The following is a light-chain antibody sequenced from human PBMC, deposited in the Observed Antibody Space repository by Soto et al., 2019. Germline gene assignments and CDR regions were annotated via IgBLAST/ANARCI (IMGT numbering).Light chain of an antibody. Sequence: QSALTQPASVSGSPGQSITISCTGTSSDIGNYNFVSWYQQHPGKVPKLLIYEVSNRPTGISNRFSGSKSVNTASLTISGLQAEDEGDYFCSSYSSSCTLEVFGGGTKVTVL. V-gene: IGLV2-14*01. CDR2: EVS. CDR3: SSYSSSCTLEV. J-gene: IGLJ3*02. CDR1: SSDIGNYNF.